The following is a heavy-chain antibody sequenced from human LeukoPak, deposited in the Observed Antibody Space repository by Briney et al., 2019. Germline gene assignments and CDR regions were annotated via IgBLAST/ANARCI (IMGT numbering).Heavy chain of an antibody. CDR1: GFTFSSYT. V-gene: IGHV3-48*02. CDR2: ISSSGTTI. CDR3: ARDYCSGGSCYSRWFDP. D-gene: IGHD2-15*01. Sequence: PGGSLRLSCVASGFTFSSYTMNWLRQAPGKGLEWVSYISSSGTTIYYADSVKGRFTISRDNAMNSLYLQMNSLRDEDTAVYYCARDYCSGGSCYSRWFDPWGQGTLVTVSS. J-gene: IGHJ5*02.